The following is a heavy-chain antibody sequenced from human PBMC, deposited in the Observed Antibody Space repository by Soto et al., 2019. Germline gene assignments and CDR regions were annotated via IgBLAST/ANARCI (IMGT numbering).Heavy chain of an antibody. CDR1: GDSISSRNW. Sequence: QVQLQESGPGLVKPSETLSLTCAVSGDSISSRNWWSWVRQTPGKGLEYIGEIHHSGSTNYNPSLKSRVTMSVDKSKNQFSLNLNSVTAADTAIYYCARRKLEMMYVGWSDPWGQGTLVTVSS. CDR3: ARRKLEMMYVGWSDP. D-gene: IGHD2-8*01. CDR2: IHHSGST. J-gene: IGHJ5*02. V-gene: IGHV4-4*02.